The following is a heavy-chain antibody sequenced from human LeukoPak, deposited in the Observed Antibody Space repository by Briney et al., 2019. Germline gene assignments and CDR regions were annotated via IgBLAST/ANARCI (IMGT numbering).Heavy chain of an antibody. J-gene: IGHJ5*02. V-gene: IGHV3-48*01. Sequence: PGGSLRLSCAASGFIFSQYSMNWVRQAPGKGLEWVSHIRSSGETFYADSVKGRFTISRDNARNSLYLQMNNLRGEDTAIYYCAGDAGNSGYGCDLWGQGTLVTVSS. D-gene: IGHD5-12*01. CDR1: GFIFSQYS. CDR3: AGDAGNSGYGCDL. CDR2: IRSSGET.